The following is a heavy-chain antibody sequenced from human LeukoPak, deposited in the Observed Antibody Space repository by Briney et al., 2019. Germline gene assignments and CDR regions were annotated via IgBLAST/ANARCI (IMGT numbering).Heavy chain of an antibody. J-gene: IGHJ4*02. D-gene: IGHD1-26*01. V-gene: IGHV4-59*01. CDR2: IYYSGST. CDR1: GGSISSYY. CDR3: ARARELLPNFDY. Sequence: PSETLSLTCTVSGGSISSYYWSWTRQPPGKGLEWIGYIYYSGSTNYNPSLKSRVTISVDTSKNQFSLKLSSVTAADTAVYYCARARELLPNFDYWGQGTLVTVSS.